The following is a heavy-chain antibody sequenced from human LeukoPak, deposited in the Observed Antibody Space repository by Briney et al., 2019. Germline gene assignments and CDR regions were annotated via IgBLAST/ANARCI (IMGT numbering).Heavy chain of an antibody. CDR3: ARPYTSSLGDYGMDV. V-gene: IGHV3-21*01. J-gene: IGHJ6*04. D-gene: IGHD6-13*01. Sequence: GGSLRLSCVGSGFSFSSYSMNWARQAPGKGLEWVSSISSTSTYIYYADSVKDRFTISRDNSKNSLYLQMNSLRAEDTAVYYCARPYTSSLGDYGMDVWGKGTTVTVSS. CDR2: ISSTSTYI. CDR1: GFSFSSYS.